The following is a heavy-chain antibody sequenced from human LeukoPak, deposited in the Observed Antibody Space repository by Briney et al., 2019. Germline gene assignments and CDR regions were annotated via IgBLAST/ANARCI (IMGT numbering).Heavy chain of an antibody. Sequence: ASVKVACKASGYIFTGYDIHWVRQAAGQGPELMGLINPNSYNKGYTGKFQGRLTMTTNKSTTTVYMELSSLRTEDTAIDYCARGATFQRQAFAYWGQGTRIIVSS. CDR1: GYIFTGYD. CDR2: INPNSYNK. D-gene: IGHD3-16*01. CDR3: ARGATFQRQAFAY. V-gene: IGHV1-8*01. J-gene: IGHJ4*02.